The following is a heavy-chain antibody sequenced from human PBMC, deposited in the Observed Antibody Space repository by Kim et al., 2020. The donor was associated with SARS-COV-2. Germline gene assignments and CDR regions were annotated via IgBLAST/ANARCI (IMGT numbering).Heavy chain of an antibody. J-gene: IGHJ5*02. D-gene: IGHD2-15*01. V-gene: IGHV7-4-1*02. Sequence: PTYAQGFPGRFVFSLDTDVSTAYLQISSLKAEDTAVYYCARDLGWRGWFDPWGQGTLVTVSS. CDR3: ARDLGWRGWFDP. CDR2: P.